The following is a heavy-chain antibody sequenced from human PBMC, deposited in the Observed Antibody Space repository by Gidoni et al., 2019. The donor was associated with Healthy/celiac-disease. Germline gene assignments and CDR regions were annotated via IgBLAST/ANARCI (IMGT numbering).Heavy chain of an antibody. CDR2: GYPGDSDT. Sequence: EVQLVQSGAEVQKPGESLKISCKGSGYSLTSYWLGWVRQTPGKGLEGMGIGYPGDSDTGYSPSFQCQVTISADKSISTAYLKWSSLKSSDTAMYYGARSYSSSWDARIDIWGQGTMVTVSS. CDR1: GYSLTSYW. V-gene: IGHV5-51*01. D-gene: IGHD6-13*01. J-gene: IGHJ3*02. CDR3: ARSYSSSWDARIDI.